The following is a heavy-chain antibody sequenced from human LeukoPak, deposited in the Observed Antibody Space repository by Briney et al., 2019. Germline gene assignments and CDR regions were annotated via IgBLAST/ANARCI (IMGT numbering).Heavy chain of an antibody. Sequence: PGGSLRLSCAASGFTFSDYYMSWVRQAPGKGLEWVAVLSYDGSIEDYADSVKGRFTISRDNSKNTLYLQVHSLRAEDTAVYYCARDPSPTTLYDAFDIWGQGTMVTVSS. V-gene: IGHV3-30*03. CDR1: GFTFSDYY. CDR2: LSYDGSIE. D-gene: IGHD4-11*01. J-gene: IGHJ3*02. CDR3: ARDPSPTTLYDAFDI.